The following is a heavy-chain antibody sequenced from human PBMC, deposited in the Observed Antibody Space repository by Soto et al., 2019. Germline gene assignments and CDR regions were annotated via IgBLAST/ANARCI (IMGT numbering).Heavy chain of an antibody. CDR3: ARDRGQLGGKNWFDP. CDR1: GGSISSGGYY. D-gene: IGHD6-13*01. V-gene: IGHV4-31*03. Sequence: QVQLQESGPGLVKPSQTLSLTCTVSGGSISSGGYYWSWIRQHPGKGLEWIGYIYYSGSTYYNPSLESRVTISVDTSKNQFSLKLSSVTAADTAVYYCARDRGQLGGKNWFDPWGQGTLVTVSS. CDR2: IYYSGST. J-gene: IGHJ5*02.